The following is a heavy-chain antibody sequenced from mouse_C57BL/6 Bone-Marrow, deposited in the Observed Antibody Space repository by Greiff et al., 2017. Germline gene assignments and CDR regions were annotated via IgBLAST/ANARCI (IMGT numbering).Heavy chain of an antibody. Sequence: QVQLQQSGAELARPGASVKLSCKASGYTFTSYGISWVKQRTGQGLEWIGEIYPRSGNTYYNEKFKGKATLTAYKSSSTAYMELRSLTSEDSAVYFCARETAQAYYAMDYWGQGTSVTVSS. D-gene: IGHD3-2*02. CDR2: IYPRSGNT. CDR3: ARETAQAYYAMDY. J-gene: IGHJ4*01. V-gene: IGHV1-81*01. CDR1: GYTFTSYG.